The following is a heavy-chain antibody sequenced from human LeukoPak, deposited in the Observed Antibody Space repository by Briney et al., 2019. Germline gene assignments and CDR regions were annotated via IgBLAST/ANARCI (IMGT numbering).Heavy chain of an antibody. Sequence: SETLSLTCTVSGGSISSYYWGWIRQPPGKGLEWIGYIYYSGSTNYNPSLKSRVTISVDTSKNQFSLKLSSVTAADTAVYYCARDRGTILYYYGMDVWGQGTTVTVSS. CDR2: IYYSGST. CDR3: ARDRGTILYYYGMDV. V-gene: IGHV4-59*01. CDR1: GGSISSYY. J-gene: IGHJ6*02. D-gene: IGHD1-1*01.